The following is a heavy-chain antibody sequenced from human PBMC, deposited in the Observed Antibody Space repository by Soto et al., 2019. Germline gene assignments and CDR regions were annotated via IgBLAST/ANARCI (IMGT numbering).Heavy chain of an antibody. Sequence: ASVKVSCKASGYTFTGYYMHWVRQAPGQGLEWMGWINPNSGGTNYAQKFQGWVTMTRDTSISTAYMEPSRLRSDDTAVYYCARTVATNWFDPWGQGTLVTVSS. J-gene: IGHJ5*02. V-gene: IGHV1-2*04. CDR2: INPNSGGT. CDR1: GYTFTGYY. D-gene: IGHD5-12*01. CDR3: ARTVATNWFDP.